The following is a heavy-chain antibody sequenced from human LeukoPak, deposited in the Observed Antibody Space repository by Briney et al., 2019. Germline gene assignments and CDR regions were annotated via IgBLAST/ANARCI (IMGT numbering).Heavy chain of an antibody. CDR3: ARGGGCSSTSCYPLDY. CDR2: IYHSGST. D-gene: IGHD2-2*01. CDR1: GGSISSYY. V-gene: IGHV4-59*12. J-gene: IGHJ4*02. Sequence: PSETLSLTCTVSGGSISSYYWSWIRQPPGKGLEWIGYIYHSGSTYYNPSLKSRATISVDRSKNQFSLKLSSVTAADTAVYYCARGGGCSSTSCYPLDYWGQGTLVTVSS.